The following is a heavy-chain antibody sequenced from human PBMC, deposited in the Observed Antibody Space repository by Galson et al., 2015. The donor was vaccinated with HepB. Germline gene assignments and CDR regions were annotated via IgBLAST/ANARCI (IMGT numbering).Heavy chain of an antibody. CDR1: GFAFSIYW. Sequence: SLRLSCAASGFAFSIYWMSWVRQAPGKGLEWVAVIWYDGSNKYYADSVKGRFTISRDNSKNMLYLQMNSLRAEDTAVYYCAGFIVPAAMYLDPWGQGTLVTVSS. CDR2: IWYDGSNK. V-gene: IGHV3-33*01. CDR3: AGFIVPAAMYLDP. J-gene: IGHJ5*02. D-gene: IGHD2-2*01.